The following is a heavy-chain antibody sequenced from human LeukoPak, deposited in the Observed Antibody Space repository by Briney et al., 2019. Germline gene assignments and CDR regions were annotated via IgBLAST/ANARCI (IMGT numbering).Heavy chain of an antibody. CDR1: GFTFNSYS. V-gene: IGHV3-21*01. CDR2: ISSSSSSI. Sequence: GGSLRLSCAASGFTFNSYSMNWVRQAPGKGLEWVSSISSSSSSIYYADSVKGRFTISRDNAKNSLYLQMNSLRAEDKAVYYCARASGDIVETATMGSYWGQGTLVTVSS. D-gene: IGHD5-18*01. CDR3: ARASGDIVETATMGSY. J-gene: IGHJ4*02.